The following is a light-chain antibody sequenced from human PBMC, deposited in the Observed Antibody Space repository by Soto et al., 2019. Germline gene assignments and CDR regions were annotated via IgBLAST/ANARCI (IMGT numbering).Light chain of an antibody. Sequence: DGVWTQSPLSLPVTPGDPASIACRSSQRLLNSKGYNYLDWYLQKPVQSPQLLNYLGSNRASRVPDRLSGSGSGTDFTLKISRVEALDCGIYYCKQALQDPLTFGQGTKVAIE. CDR2: LGS. J-gene: IGKJ1*01. CDR3: KQALQDPLT. V-gene: IGKV2-28*01. CDR1: QRLLNSKGYNY.